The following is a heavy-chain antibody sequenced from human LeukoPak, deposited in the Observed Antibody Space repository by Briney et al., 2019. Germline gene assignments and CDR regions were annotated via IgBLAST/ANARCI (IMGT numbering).Heavy chain of an antibody. D-gene: IGHD5-18*01. V-gene: IGHV3-74*01. CDR1: GFTFSSYW. Sequence: GGSLRLSCAASGFTFSSYWIHWVRQAPGKGQVRVSRINSDGSSTSYADSVKGRFTISRDNAKNTLYLQMNSLRAEDTAVYYCARGLEGSGYSYGGWGQGTLVTVSS. CDR3: ARGLEGSGYSYGG. J-gene: IGHJ4*02. CDR2: INSDGSST.